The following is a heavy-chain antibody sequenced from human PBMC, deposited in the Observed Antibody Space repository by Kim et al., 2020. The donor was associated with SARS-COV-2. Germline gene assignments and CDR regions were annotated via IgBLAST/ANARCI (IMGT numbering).Heavy chain of an antibody. CDR1: GGSISSSNW. J-gene: IGHJ5*02. D-gene: IGHD3-10*01. CDR3: ARDSSPYYRAMVRGVWFDP. Sequence: LRETLSLTCAVSGGSISSSNWWSWVRQPPGKGLEWIGEIYHSGSTNYNPSLKSRVTISVDKSKNQFSLKLSSVTAADTAVYYCARDSSPYYRAMVRGVWFDPWGQGTLVTVSS. CDR2: IYHSGST. V-gene: IGHV4-4*02.